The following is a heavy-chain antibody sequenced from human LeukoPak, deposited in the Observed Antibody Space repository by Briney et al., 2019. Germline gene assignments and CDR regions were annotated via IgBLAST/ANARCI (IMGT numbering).Heavy chain of an antibody. CDR2: IYSGGST. D-gene: IGHD3-10*01. Sequence: HPGGSLRLSCAASGFTFSSYWMSWVRQAPGKGLEWVSVIYSGGSTYYVDSVEGRFIISRDNSKNTVYLQMNRLRAEDTAVYYCARGGSWFGEFRWWYMDVWGKGTTVTISS. V-gene: IGHV3-53*01. CDR1: GFTFSSYW. J-gene: IGHJ6*03. CDR3: ARGGSWFGEFRWWYMDV.